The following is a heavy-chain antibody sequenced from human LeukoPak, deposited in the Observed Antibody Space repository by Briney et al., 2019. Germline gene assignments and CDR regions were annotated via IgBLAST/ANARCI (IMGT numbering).Heavy chain of an antibody. CDR2: INTDGSST. CDR1: GFTISTYW. D-gene: IGHD2-15*01. Sequence: GGSLRLSCAASGFTISTYWMHWVRQAPGKGLVWVSGINTDGSSTNYADSVKGRFTISRDNAKNTLYLQMNSLRAEDTAVYYCARVKLSCRGGSCYGDWGQGTLITVSS. J-gene: IGHJ4*02. CDR3: ARVKLSCRGGSCYGD. V-gene: IGHV3-74*01.